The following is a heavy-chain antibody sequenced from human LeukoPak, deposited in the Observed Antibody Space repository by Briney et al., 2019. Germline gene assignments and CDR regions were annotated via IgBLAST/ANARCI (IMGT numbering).Heavy chain of an antibody. Sequence: ASETLCLTCAVYGGSFNGYYWSWIRQPPGKGLEWIGEINHSGSTNYNPSLKSRVTISVDTSKNQFSLKLSSVTAADTAVYYCARHGGYSYGYGAFDIWGQGTMVTVSS. V-gene: IGHV4-34*01. D-gene: IGHD5-18*01. CDR1: GGSFNGYY. CDR2: INHSGST. J-gene: IGHJ3*02. CDR3: ARHGGYSYGYGAFDI.